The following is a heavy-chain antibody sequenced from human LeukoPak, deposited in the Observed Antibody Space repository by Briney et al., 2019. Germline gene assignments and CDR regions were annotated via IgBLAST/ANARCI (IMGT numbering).Heavy chain of an antibody. CDR3: ARGQSSWPTPNYYYYYMDV. D-gene: IGHD6-13*01. CDR1: GDSISSGDYY. V-gene: IGHV4-61*02. J-gene: IGHJ6*03. Sequence: PSETLSLTCTVSGDSISSGDYYWSWIRQPAGKGLEWIGRISSSGSTNYNPSLKSRVTISVDTSKNQFSLKLSSVTAADTAVYYCARGQSSWPTPNYYYYYMDVWGKGTTVTVSS. CDR2: ISSSGST.